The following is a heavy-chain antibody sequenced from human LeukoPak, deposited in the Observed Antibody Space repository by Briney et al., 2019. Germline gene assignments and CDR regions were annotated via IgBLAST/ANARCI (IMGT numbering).Heavy chain of an antibody. CDR3: AKSGNVGLDDY. Sequence: SETLSLTCTVSGGSISSYYWSWIRQPPGKGLEWIGYIYYSGSTNYNPSLKSRVTISIHTSKNQFSLKLSSVTAADTAVYYCAKSGNVGLDDYWGQGTLVTVSS. CDR2: IYYSGST. V-gene: IGHV4-59*08. CDR1: GGSISSYY. J-gene: IGHJ4*02. D-gene: IGHD3-10*01.